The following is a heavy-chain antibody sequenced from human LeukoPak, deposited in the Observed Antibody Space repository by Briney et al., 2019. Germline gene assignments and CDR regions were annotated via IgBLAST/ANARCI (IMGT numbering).Heavy chain of an antibody. CDR1: GFSFSVYS. J-gene: IGHJ3*01. CDR2: VSSSSTSI. Sequence: GGSLRLSCAASGFSFSVYSMNWVRQAPGKGLEWVSSVSSSSTSIYYADSLKGRFTISRDNAKNSLFLQVNSLRDEDTAVYYCARGPPCSSTSCYVTGAFDFWGQGTMVTVSS. CDR3: ARGPPCSSTSCYVTGAFDF. V-gene: IGHV3-21*01. D-gene: IGHD2-2*01.